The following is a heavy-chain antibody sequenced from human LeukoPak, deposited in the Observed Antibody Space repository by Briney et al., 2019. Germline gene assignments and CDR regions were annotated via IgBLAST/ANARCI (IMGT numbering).Heavy chain of an antibody. CDR1: GGSFSGYY. CDR3: ARASSYSNYATYYYYYYYMDV. Sequence: SETLSLTCAVYGGSFSGYYWSWIRQPPGKGLEWIGEINHSGSTNYNPSLKSRVTISVDTSKNQFSLKLSSVTAADTAVYYCARASSYSNYATYYYYYYYMDVWGKGTTVTVSS. CDR2: INHSGST. V-gene: IGHV4-34*01. J-gene: IGHJ6*03. D-gene: IGHD4-11*01.